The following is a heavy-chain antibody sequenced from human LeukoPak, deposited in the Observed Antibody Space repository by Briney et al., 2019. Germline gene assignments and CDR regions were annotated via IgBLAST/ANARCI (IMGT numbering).Heavy chain of an antibody. V-gene: IGHV3-48*04. CDR1: GFTFSSYS. CDR2: ISSSSSTI. J-gene: IGHJ3*01. CDR3: ARESSRGDFDF. Sequence: SGGSLRLSCAASGFTFSSYSMNWVRQAPGKGLEWISYISSSSSTIYYADSVKGRFIVSRDNAKKSLFFQMNSLIVEDTAVYYCARESSRGDFDFWGQGTTVSVSS. D-gene: IGHD3-10*01.